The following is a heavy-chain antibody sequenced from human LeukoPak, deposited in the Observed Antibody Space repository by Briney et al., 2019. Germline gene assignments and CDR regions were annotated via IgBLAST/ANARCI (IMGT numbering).Heavy chain of an antibody. Sequence: PGGSLRLSCAASGFTFSSYGMHWVRQAPGKGLEWVAVISYDGSNKYYADSVKGRFTISRDNSKNTLYLQMNSLRAEDTAVYYCAKDRQPVPDDYWGQGTLVTVSS. J-gene: IGHJ4*02. CDR2: ISYDGSNK. V-gene: IGHV3-30*18. CDR3: AKDRQPVPDDY. CDR1: GFTFSSYG. D-gene: IGHD6-6*01.